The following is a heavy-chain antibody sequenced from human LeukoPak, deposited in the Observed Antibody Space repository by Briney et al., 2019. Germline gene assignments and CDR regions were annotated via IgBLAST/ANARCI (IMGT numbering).Heavy chain of an antibody. CDR1: GFTFSDYY. CDR2: ISSSGSTI. CDR3: ARDRRNWNGPYNWFDP. D-gene: IGHD1-20*01. Sequence: GGSLRLSCAASGFTFSDYYMSWIRQAPGKGLEWVSYISSSGSTIYYADSVKDRFTISRDNAKNSLYLQMNSLRAEDTAVYYCARDRRNWNGPYNWFDPWGQGTLVTVSS. V-gene: IGHV3-11*04. J-gene: IGHJ5*02.